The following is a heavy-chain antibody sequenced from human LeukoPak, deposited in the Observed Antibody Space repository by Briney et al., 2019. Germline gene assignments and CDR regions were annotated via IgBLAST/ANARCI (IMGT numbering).Heavy chain of an antibody. CDR2: IYHSGST. J-gene: IGHJ4*02. CDR3: ASITDISGYHDY. CDR1: GGSISSSNW. V-gene: IGHV4-4*03. Sequence: PPETLSLTCAVSGGSISSSNWWSWVRQPPGKGLEWIGEIYHSGSTNYNPSLKSRVTISVDKSKNQFSLKLSSVTAADTAVYYCASITDISGYHDYWGQGTLVTVSS. D-gene: IGHD3-22*01.